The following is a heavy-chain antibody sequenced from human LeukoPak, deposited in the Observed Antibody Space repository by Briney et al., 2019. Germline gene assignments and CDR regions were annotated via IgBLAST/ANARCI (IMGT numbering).Heavy chain of an antibody. Sequence: ASVRVSCKPTGYTFTGYHLHWVRQAPGQGLEWMAWIQSDSGDTNYAQKFQGRVTVTRDKFTRTSYIEVDRVSADDTAVYYCARDLTGDLYTFFDYWGQGTLVTVSS. CDR1: GYTFTGYH. J-gene: IGHJ4*02. V-gene: IGHV1-2*02. D-gene: IGHD3-16*02. CDR2: IQSDSGDT. CDR3: ARDLTGDLYTFFDY.